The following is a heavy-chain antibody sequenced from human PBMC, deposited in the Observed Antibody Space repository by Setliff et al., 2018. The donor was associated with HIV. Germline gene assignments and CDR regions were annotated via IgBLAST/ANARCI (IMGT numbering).Heavy chain of an antibody. D-gene: IGHD3-22*01. V-gene: IGHV1-69*05. CDR2: IIPIFGTA. Sequence: GASVKVSCKASGGTFSSYAISWVRQAPGQGLEWMGGIIPIFGTANYAQKFQGRVTITTDESTSTAYMELSSLRSEDTAVYYCARDRAHYYDSSGQMPFGIWGQGTMVTVSS. CDR1: GGTFSSYA. J-gene: IGHJ3*02. CDR3: ARDRAHYYDSSGQMPFGI.